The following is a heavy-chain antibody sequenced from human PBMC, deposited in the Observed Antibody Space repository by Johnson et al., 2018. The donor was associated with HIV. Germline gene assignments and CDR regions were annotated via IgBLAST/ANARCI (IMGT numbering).Heavy chain of an antibody. Sequence: VQLVESGGGAVQPGRSLRLSCAASGFTFSNYAIHWVRQPPGKGLEWVSYISSSGSTIYYADSVKGRFTISRDNAKNSLYLQMNSLRAEDTAVYYCARDEPGPYDSRVAKAVDSWGQGTMVTVSS. D-gene: IGHD3-22*01. CDR3: ARDEPGPYDSRVAKAVDS. CDR1: GFTFSNYA. CDR2: ISSSGSTI. V-gene: IGHV3-48*04. J-gene: IGHJ3*02.